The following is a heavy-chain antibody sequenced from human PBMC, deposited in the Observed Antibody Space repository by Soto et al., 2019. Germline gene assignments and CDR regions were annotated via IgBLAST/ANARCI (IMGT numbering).Heavy chain of an antibody. D-gene: IGHD6-19*01. CDR2: IYWDDDK. Sequence: QITLKESGPTLVKPTQTLTLTCTFSGFSFSTTGVGVGWIRQPPGKALEWLALIYWDDDKRYSPSLKSRLTIPKDTSKNHVVLTMTNMDPVDTATYYCAHRQAQGIGLAGTFDSWGQGTLVTVSS. CDR1: GFSFSTTGVG. J-gene: IGHJ4*02. CDR3: AHRQAQGIGLAGTFDS. V-gene: IGHV2-5*02.